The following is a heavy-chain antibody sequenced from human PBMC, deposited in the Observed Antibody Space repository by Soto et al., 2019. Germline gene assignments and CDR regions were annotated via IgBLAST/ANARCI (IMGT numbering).Heavy chain of an antibody. CDR1: GGTFSSYA. Sequence: QVQLVQSGAEVKKPGSSVKVSCKASGGTFSSYAISWVRQAPGQGLEWMGGIIPIFGTANYAQKFQGRVTIAAGESTSTGYRERGSLRSEDTGVYYCARDLTSYGYGRDSWGQGTLVTVSS. CDR2: IIPIFGTA. J-gene: IGHJ4*02. V-gene: IGHV1-69*12. D-gene: IGHD5-18*01. CDR3: ARDLTSYGYGRDS.